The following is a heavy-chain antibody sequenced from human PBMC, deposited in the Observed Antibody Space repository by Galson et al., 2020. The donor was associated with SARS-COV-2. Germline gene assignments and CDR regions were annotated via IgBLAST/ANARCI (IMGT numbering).Heavy chain of an antibody. V-gene: IGHV1-2*02. CDR1: GYTFTGYY. J-gene: IGHJ5*02. D-gene: IGHD3-9*01. Sequence: ASVKVSCKASGYTFTGYYMHWVRQAPGQGLEWMGWINPNSGGTNYAQKFQGRVTMTRDTAISSAYMGLSRLRPDDTAVYYCARAPSHDYGWWTGYCRMFDPWGQGTLVTVSS. CDR2: INPNSGGT. CDR3: ARAPSHDYGWWTGYCRMFDP.